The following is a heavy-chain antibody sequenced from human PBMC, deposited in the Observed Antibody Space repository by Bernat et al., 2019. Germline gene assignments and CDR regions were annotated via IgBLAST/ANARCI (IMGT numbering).Heavy chain of an antibody. D-gene: IGHD5-12*01. J-gene: IGHJ4*02. CDR1: GITFSGYW. V-gene: IGHV3-74*01. CDR3: AKGVNSGYDGVTDY. Sequence: EVELVESGGGLVQPGGSLRLSCAASGITFSGYWVNWVRQAPGKGLVWVSRINSDGSSTTYADSVKGRFTMSRDNAKNTLYLQMNSLRAEDTAVYYCAKGVNSGYDGVTDYWGQGTLVTVSS. CDR2: INSDGSST.